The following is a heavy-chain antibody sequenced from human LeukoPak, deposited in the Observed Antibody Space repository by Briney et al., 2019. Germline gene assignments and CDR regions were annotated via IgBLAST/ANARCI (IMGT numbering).Heavy chain of an antibody. CDR1: GFSLSGSD. D-gene: IGHD2-21*01. J-gene: IGHJ4*02. Sequence: GGSLRLSCAASGFSLSGSDIHWVRQPSGKGLEWVGRIRNKAINYATAYAASVKDRFAISRDDSKNTAYLQMNSLKTEDTAVYYCTRLGDNSWGQGTLVTVSS. CDR2: IRNKAINYAT. V-gene: IGHV3-73*01. CDR3: TRLGDNS.